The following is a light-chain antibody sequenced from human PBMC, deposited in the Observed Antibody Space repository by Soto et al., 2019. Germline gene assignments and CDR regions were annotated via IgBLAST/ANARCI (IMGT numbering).Light chain of an antibody. CDR2: WAS. V-gene: IGKV4-1*01. CDR3: QQYYTTPLT. J-gene: IGKJ3*01. CDR1: QSVLHSSNNKNY. Sequence: DIVMTQSPDSLAVSLGERATINCKSSQSVLHSSNNKNYLAWYRQKPGQPPDXXIFWASTRETGVPDRFSGSGSGTDFTLTISSLQAEDVAVYYCQQYYTTPLTFGPGTKVDIK.